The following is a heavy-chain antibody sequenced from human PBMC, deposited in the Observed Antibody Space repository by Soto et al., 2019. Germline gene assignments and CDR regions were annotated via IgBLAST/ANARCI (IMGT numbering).Heavy chain of an antibody. V-gene: IGHV3-7*01. CDR1: GFTFSSYW. CDR2: IKQDGSEK. CDR3: ARQDIVVVPAAMPGRSYYYYYMDV. Sequence: QPGGSLRLSCAASGFTFSSYWMSWVRQAPGKGLEWVANIKQDGSEKYYVDSVKGRFTISRDNAKNSLYLQMNSLRAEDTAVYYCARQDIVVVPAAMPGRSYYYYYMDVWGKGTTVTVSS. D-gene: IGHD2-2*01. J-gene: IGHJ6*03.